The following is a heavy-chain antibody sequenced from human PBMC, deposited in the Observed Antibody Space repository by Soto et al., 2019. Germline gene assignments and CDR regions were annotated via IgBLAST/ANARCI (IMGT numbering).Heavy chain of an antibody. CDR2: INPSGGST. CDR1: AYSFTTYY. J-gene: IGHJ4*02. CDR3: ARNDKSGLDY. D-gene: IGHD1-1*01. Sequence: QVQLVQSGAEVKKPGASMQVSCKASAYSFTTYYIHWVRQAPRQGLEWMGFINPSGGSTSYAQKFQGRVTMTRDTSTSTVYMELRSLRSEDTAVYYCARNDKSGLDYWGQGTLVTVSS. V-gene: IGHV1-46*01.